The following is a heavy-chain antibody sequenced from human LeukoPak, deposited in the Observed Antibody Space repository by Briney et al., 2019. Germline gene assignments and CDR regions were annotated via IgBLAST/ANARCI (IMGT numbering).Heavy chain of an antibody. CDR2: IYHSGST. D-gene: IGHD3-22*01. CDR1: GGSISSYY. Sequence: SETLSLTCTVSGGSISSYYWSWIRQPPGKGLEWIGSIYHSGSTYYNPSLKSRVTISVDTSKNQFSLKLSSVTAADTAVYYCARDPGYYDSSGLYWGQGTLVTVSS. J-gene: IGHJ4*02. V-gene: IGHV4-38-2*02. CDR3: ARDPGYYDSSGLY.